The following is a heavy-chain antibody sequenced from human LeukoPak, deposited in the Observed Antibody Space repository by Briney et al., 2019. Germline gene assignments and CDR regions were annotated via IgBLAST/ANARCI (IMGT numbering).Heavy chain of an antibody. CDR3: AKDDAWLRYQY. CDR2: ISFDGTDK. CDR1: GFTFRSYG. Sequence: GGSLRLSCAASGFTFRSYGMHWVRQAPGKGLEWVAVISFDGTDKYYTDSVKGRFTISRDNSKNTLDLQMNSLRAEDTAVYYCAKDDAWLRYQYWGQGTLVTVSS. D-gene: IGHD3-9*01. J-gene: IGHJ4*02. V-gene: IGHV3-30*18.